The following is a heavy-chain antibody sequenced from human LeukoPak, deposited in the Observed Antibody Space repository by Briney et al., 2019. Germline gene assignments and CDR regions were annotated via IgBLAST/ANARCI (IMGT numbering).Heavy chain of an antibody. CDR3: ARIPGSTSALRQAFDI. J-gene: IGHJ3*02. Sequence: SETLSLTCTVSGGSISSSSYYWGWIRQPPGKGLEWIGSIYYSGSTYYNPSLKSRVTISVDTSKNQFSLKLSSVAAADTAVYYCARIPGSTSALRQAFDIWGQGTMVTVSS. D-gene: IGHD3-10*01. CDR1: GGSISSSSYY. V-gene: IGHV4-39*07. CDR2: IYYSGST.